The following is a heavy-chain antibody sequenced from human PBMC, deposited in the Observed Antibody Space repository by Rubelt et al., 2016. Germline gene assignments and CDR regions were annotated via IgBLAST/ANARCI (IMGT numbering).Heavy chain of an antibody. CDR2: ISGSGGST. V-gene: IGHV3-23*01. CDR3: AAQASKYYFEY. J-gene: IGHJ4*02. Sequence: QAPGMGLEWVSGISGSGGSTYYAGSVKGRFTVSRDSSKNTLYLQMNSLRAEDTAVYYCAAQASKYYFEYWGQGTLVTVSS.